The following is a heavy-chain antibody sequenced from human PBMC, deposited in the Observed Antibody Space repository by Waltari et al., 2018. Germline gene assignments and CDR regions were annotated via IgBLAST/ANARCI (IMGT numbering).Heavy chain of an antibody. CDR2: IKQDGSEK. D-gene: IGHD1-26*01. CDR1: GFTFSSYW. J-gene: IGHJ4*02. CDR3: ARDIGLSTFDY. V-gene: IGHV3-7*01. Sequence: EVQLVESGGGVVQPGGSLRLSCAASGFTFSSYWMSWVSQAPGKGLEWVANIKQDGSEKYYVDSVKGRFTISRDNAKNSLYLQMNSLRAEDTAVYYCARDIGLSTFDYWGQGTLVTVSS.